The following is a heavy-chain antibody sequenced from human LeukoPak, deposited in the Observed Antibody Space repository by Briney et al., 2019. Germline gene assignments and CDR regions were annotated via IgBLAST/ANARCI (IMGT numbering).Heavy chain of an antibody. V-gene: IGHV1-24*01. CDR1: GYTLTELS. J-gene: IGHJ4*02. D-gene: IGHD2-15*01. Sequence: ASVKVSCKVSGYTLTELSMHWVRQAPGKGLEWMGGFDPEDGETIYAQKFQGRVTMTEDTSTDTAYMELSSLRSEDTAVYYCATDIRKIGYCSGGSCYSFDYWGQGTLVTVSS. CDR3: ATDIRKIGYCSGGSCYSFDY. CDR2: FDPEDGET.